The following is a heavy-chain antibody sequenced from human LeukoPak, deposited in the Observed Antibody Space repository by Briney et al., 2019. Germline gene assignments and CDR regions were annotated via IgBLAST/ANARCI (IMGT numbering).Heavy chain of an antibody. J-gene: IGHJ5*02. CDR2: INTDTGNP. D-gene: IGHD2-2*01. CDR1: GYTFTSYG. Sequence: ASVNVSCKASGYTFTSYGISWVRQAPGQGLEWMGWINTDTGNPTYAQGFTRRPVFSLDTSASTAYLQISSLKAEDTAVYYCARTLFGDQYQLLHNWFDPWGQGTLVTVSS. CDR3: ARTLFGDQYQLLHNWFDP. V-gene: IGHV7-4-1*02.